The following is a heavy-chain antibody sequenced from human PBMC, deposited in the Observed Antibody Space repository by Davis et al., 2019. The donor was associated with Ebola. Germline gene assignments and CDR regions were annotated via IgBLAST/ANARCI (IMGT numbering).Heavy chain of an antibody. CDR3: ARGLGYYYDSSGYGRYYGMDV. CDR1: GGSISSSSYY. J-gene: IGHJ6*04. D-gene: IGHD3-22*01. Sequence: SETLSLTCTVSGGSISSSSYYWGWIRQPPGKGLEWIGSIYYSGSTYYNPSLKSRVTISVDTSKNQFSLKLSSVTAADTAVYYCARGLGYYYDSSGYGRYYGMDVWGKGTTVTVSS. V-gene: IGHV4-39*07. CDR2: IYYSGST.